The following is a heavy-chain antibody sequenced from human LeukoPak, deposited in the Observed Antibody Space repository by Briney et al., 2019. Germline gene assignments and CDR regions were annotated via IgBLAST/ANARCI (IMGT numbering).Heavy chain of an antibody. V-gene: IGHV3-49*03. J-gene: IGHJ4*02. CDR3: TRAPSLLRFLERFYFDY. D-gene: IGHD3-3*01. CDR1: GFTFGDYA. CDR2: IRSKAYGGTT. Sequence: GGSLRLSCTASGFTFGDYAMSWFRQAPGKGLEWVGFIRSKAYGGTTEYAASVKGRFTISRDDSKSIAYLQMNSLKTEDTAVYYCTRAPSLLRFLERFYFDYWGQGTLVTVSS.